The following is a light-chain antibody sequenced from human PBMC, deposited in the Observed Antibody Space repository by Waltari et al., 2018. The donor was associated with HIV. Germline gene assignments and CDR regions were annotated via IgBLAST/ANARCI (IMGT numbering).Light chain of an antibody. CDR2: AAS. CDR1: QNISNY. Sequence: DIQMTQSPSSLSSSVGDRVTITCRAGQNISNYLNWYQQKAGKAPKFLIYAASSVQSGVPSRFSGSGSVTDFTLTISSLQPEDCATYYCQQSSGVPPYTFGQGTKLELK. CDR3: QQSSGVPPYT. V-gene: IGKV1-39*01. J-gene: IGKJ2*01.